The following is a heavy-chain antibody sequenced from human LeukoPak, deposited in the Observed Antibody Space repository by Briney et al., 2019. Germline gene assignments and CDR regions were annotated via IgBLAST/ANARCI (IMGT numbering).Heavy chain of an antibody. Sequence: GGSLRLSCAASGFTFDDYGMSWVRQAPGKGLEWVSGINWNGGSTGYADSVKGRFTISRDNAKNSLYLQMNSLRAEDTALYYCTTVRYSGYAVIPDFDYWGQGTLVTASS. D-gene: IGHD5-12*01. CDR3: TTVRYSGYAVIPDFDY. CDR2: INWNGGST. J-gene: IGHJ4*02. CDR1: GFTFDDYG. V-gene: IGHV3-20*04.